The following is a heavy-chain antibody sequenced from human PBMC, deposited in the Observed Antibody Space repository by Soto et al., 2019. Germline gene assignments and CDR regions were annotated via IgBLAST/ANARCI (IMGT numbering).Heavy chain of an antibody. V-gene: IGHV4-30-4*01. CDR1: GGSISSDDYY. CDR2: IYYSGST. Sequence: PSETLSLTCTVSGGSISSDDYYWSWIRQPPGKGLEWIGYIYYSGSTYYNPSLKSRVTISVDTSKNQFSLKLSSVTAADTAVYYCARQKGSGSYDPAYFDYWGQGTLVTVSS. CDR3: ARQKGSGSYDPAYFDY. D-gene: IGHD3-10*01. J-gene: IGHJ4*02.